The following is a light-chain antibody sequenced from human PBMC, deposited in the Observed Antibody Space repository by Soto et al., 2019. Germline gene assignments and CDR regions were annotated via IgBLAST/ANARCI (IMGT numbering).Light chain of an antibody. CDR1: SSDIGSYNY. V-gene: IGLV2-14*03. Sequence: QSALTQPASVSGSPGQSITISCTGTSSDIGSYNYVSWYQQHPDKAPKLILFEVNHRPSGISSRFSGSKSGNTASLSISGLHSDDEADYYCSSYTSSNTLVFGGGTKLTVL. J-gene: IGLJ2*01. CDR2: EVN. CDR3: SSYTSSNTLV.